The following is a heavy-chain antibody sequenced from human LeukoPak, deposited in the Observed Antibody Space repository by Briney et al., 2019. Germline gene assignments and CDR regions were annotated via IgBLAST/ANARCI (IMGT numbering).Heavy chain of an antibody. CDR2: ISSSSSYI. CDR3: ARVWSGLRYFDWLLSHFDY. J-gene: IGHJ4*02. CDR1: GFTFSSYS. V-gene: IGHV3-21*01. D-gene: IGHD3-9*01. Sequence: GGSLRLSCAASGFTFSSYSMNWVRQAPGKGLEWVSSISSSSSYIYYADSVKGRFTISRDNAKNSLYLQMNSLRAEDTAVYYCARVWSGLRYFDWLLSHFDYWGQGTLVTVSS.